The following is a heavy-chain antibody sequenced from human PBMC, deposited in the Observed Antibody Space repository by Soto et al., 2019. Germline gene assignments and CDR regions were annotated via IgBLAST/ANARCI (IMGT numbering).Heavy chain of an antibody. CDR1: GFIVSDTY. CDR2: ISNRGDT. Sequence: EVHLVESGGGLVQPGGSLRLSCTASGFIVSDTYVNWVRQAPGKGLEWVSVISNRGDTHYADSVRGRFSLSRDISDNTLHLQMNNLRVEDTAVYYCAREPRYCRGGSFSITGDAYDIWGQGTMVTVSS. D-gene: IGHD2-15*01. CDR3: AREPRYCRGGSFSITGDAYDI. J-gene: IGHJ3*02. V-gene: IGHV3-66*01.